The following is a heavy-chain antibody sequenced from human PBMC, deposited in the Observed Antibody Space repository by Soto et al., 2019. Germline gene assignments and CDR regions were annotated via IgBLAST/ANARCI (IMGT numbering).Heavy chain of an antibody. D-gene: IGHD6-19*01. CDR3: SNVGTRIGTGWPEYFDH. Sequence: EVQLLESGGGLVQPGGSLRLSCAASGFTFSIYSLSWVRQAPGKGLEWVSAVNGYNPHYADSVKGRVTISRDNDRSTLYLQMRRMRVEDTAINYCSNVGTRIGTGWPEYFDHWGQGTLVTVS. CDR1: GFTFSIYS. CDR2: VNGYNP. V-gene: IGHV3-23*01. J-gene: IGHJ4*02.